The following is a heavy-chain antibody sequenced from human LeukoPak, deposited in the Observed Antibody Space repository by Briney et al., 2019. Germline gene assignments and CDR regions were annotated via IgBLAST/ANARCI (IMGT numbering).Heavy chain of an antibody. CDR3: ASSSDCSSTSCRDY. D-gene: IGHD2-2*01. CDR1: GGTFSSYT. Sequence: SVKVSCNASGGTFSSYTISWVRQAPGQGLEWMGRIIPILGIANYAQKFQGRVTITADKSTSTAYMELGSLRSEDTAVYYCASSSDCSSTSCRDYWGQGTLVTVSS. J-gene: IGHJ4*02. CDR2: IIPILGIA. V-gene: IGHV1-69*02.